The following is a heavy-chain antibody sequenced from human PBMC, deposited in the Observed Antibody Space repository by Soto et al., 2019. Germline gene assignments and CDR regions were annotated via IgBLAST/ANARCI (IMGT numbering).Heavy chain of an antibody. CDR1: GFTFSSYG. Sequence: GGSLRLSCAASGFTFSSYGMHWVRQAPGKGLEWVAVISYDGSNKYYADSVKGRFTISRDNSKNTLYLQMNSLRAEDTAVYYCAKVAYSSGWYQAFDIWGQGTMVTVSS. CDR3: AKVAYSSGWYQAFDI. D-gene: IGHD6-19*01. J-gene: IGHJ3*02. V-gene: IGHV3-30*18. CDR2: ISYDGSNK.